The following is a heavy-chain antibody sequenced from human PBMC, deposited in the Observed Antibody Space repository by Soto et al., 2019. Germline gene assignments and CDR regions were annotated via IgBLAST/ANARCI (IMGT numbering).Heavy chain of an antibody. Sequence: QVQLVQSGAEVKKPGASVKVSCKASGYTFTSYGISWVRQAPGQGLEWMGWISAYNGNTNYAQKLQGRVTMTTDPSTSTAYMELRSLRSDDTAVYYCARVLAAWNYYYGMDVWGQGTTVTVSS. J-gene: IGHJ6*02. CDR3: ARVLAAWNYYYGMDV. D-gene: IGHD6-6*01. CDR2: ISAYNGNT. V-gene: IGHV1-18*04. CDR1: GYTFTSYG.